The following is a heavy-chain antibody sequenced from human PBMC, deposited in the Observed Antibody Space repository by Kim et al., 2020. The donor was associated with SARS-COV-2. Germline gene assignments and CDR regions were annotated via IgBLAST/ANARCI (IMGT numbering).Heavy chain of an antibody. CDR2: IYSGGST. V-gene: IGHV3-53*01. CDR1: GFTVSSNY. J-gene: IGHJ4*02. Sequence: GGSLRLSCAASGFTVSSNYMSWVRQAPGKGLEWASVIYSGGSTYYADSVKGRFTISRDNSKNTLYLQMNSLRAEDTAVYYCARDLFGSGSYPSGYWGQGTLVTVSS. D-gene: IGHD3-10*01. CDR3: ARDLFGSGSYPSGY.